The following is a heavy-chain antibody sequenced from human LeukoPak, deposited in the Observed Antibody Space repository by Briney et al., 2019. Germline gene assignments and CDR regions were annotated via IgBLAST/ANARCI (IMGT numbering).Heavy chain of an antibody. Sequence: GGSLRLSCAASGFTFSSYGMHWVRQAPGKGLEWVAFIRYDGSNKYYADSVKGRFTISRDNSKNTLYLQMSSLRAEDTAVYYCAKVSDYAYWFDPWGQGTLVTVSS. D-gene: IGHD4-17*01. J-gene: IGHJ5*02. CDR3: AKVSDYAYWFDP. CDR1: GFTFSSYG. CDR2: IRYDGSNK. V-gene: IGHV3-30*02.